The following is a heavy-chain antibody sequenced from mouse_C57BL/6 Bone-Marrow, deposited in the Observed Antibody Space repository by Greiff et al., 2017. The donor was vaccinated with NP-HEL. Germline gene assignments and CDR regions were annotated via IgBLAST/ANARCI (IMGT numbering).Heavy chain of an antibody. CDR1: GYSITSGYY. CDR2: ISYDGSN. Sequence: DVKLQESGPGLVKPSQSLSLTCSVTGYSITSGYYWNWIRQFPGNKLEWMGYISYDGSNNYNPSLKNRISITRDTSKNQFFLKLNSVTTEDTATYYCARGRYWGQGTTLTVSS. V-gene: IGHV3-6*01. J-gene: IGHJ2*01. CDR3: ARGRY.